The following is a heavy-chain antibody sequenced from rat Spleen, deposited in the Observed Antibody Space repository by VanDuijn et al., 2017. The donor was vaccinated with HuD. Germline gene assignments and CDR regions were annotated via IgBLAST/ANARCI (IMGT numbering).Heavy chain of an antibody. CDR3: ARAGYLRDWYFDF. J-gene: IGHJ1*01. CDR1: GFSFSSNW. CDR2: ISSDGGRN. Sequence: EVQLVESGGGLVQPGSPLKLSCAASGFSFSSNWLNWIRQAPTKGLEWVATISSDGGRNFYRDSVKGRFTISRDNTKNNLYLQMDNLRSEDTATYYCARAGYLRDWYFDFWGPGTMVTVSS. D-gene: IGHD2-2*01. V-gene: IGHV5-29*01.